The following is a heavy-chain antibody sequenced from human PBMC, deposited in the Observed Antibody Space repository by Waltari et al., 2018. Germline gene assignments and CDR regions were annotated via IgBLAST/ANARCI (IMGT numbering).Heavy chain of an antibody. V-gene: IGHV4-39*01. CDR2: IYYSGST. Sequence: QLQLQESGPGLVKPSETLSLTCTVSGGSISSSSYYWGWIRQPPGKGLEWIGSIYYSGSTYYNPSLKSRVTISVDTSKNQFSLKLSSVTAADTAVYYCARAQPDFWSGYEAHSGWFDPWGQGTLVTVSS. J-gene: IGHJ5*02. CDR3: ARAQPDFWSGYEAHSGWFDP. D-gene: IGHD3-3*01. CDR1: GGSISSSSYY.